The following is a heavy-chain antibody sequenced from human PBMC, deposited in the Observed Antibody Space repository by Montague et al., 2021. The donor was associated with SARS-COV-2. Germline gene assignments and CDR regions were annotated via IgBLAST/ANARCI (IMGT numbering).Heavy chain of an antibody. D-gene: IGHD3-22*01. J-gene: IGHJ4*02. V-gene: IGHV4-34*01. CDR3: ARGRYQNHLVLVVITSQEGYFDS. Sequence: SETLSLTCAVYGDSFSGYYWNWIRQPPGKGLEWNGEINLSGSAXXXPSXXXRVTMSADTSKNQFSLSLTSVTAADTAIYYCARGRYQNHLVLVVITSQEGYFDSWGQGTLVPVSS. CDR2: INLSGSA. CDR1: GDSFSGYY.